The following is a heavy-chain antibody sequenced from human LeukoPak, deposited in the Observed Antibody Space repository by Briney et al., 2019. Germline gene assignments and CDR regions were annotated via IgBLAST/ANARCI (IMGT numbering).Heavy chain of an antibody. J-gene: IGHJ4*02. CDR1: GFTLSSYA. CDR2: ISYDGSNK. CDR3: ARVGPYGLSDY. V-gene: IGHV3-30*14. D-gene: IGHD4-17*01. Sequence: GGSLRLSCAASGFTLSSYAMHWVRQAPGKGLEWVAVISYDGSNKYYADSVKGRFTISRDNSKNTLYLQMGSLRAEDMAVYYCARVGPYGLSDYWGQGTLVTVSS.